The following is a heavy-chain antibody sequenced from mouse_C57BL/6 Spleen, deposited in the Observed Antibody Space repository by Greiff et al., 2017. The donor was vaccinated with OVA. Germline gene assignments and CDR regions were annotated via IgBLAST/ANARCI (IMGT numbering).Heavy chain of an antibody. Sequence: QVQLQQPGAELVRPGSSVKLSCKASGYTFTSYWMHWVKQRPIQGLEWIGNIDPSDSDTHYNQKFKDKATLTVDKSSSTAYMQLSSLTSEDSAVYYCARGNGYYFYFDYWGQGTTLTVSS. CDR2: IDPSDSDT. J-gene: IGHJ2*01. D-gene: IGHD2-3*01. V-gene: IGHV1-52*01. CDR3: ARGNGYYFYFDY. CDR1: GYTFTSYW.